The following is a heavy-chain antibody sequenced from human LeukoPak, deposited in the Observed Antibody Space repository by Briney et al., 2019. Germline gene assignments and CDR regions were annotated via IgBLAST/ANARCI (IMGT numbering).Heavy chain of an antibody. CDR1: GGTFSSYA. CDR3: ARDSYYYDSSGYYSLGAFDI. J-gene: IGHJ3*02. Sequence: ASVTVSCKASGGTFSSYAISWVRQAPGQGLEWMGWISAYNGNTNYAQKLQGRVTMTTDTSTSTAYMELRSLRSDDTAVYYCARDSYYYDSSGYYSLGAFDIWGQGTMVTVSS. CDR2: ISAYNGNT. D-gene: IGHD3-22*01. V-gene: IGHV1-18*01.